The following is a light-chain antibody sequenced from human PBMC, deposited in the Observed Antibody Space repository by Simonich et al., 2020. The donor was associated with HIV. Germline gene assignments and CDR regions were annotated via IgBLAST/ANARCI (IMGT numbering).Light chain of an antibody. CDR2: VGTGGVLG. Sequence: QPVLTQPPSASASLGASVTLTCTLSSGYSDYKVDWYQQRPGKGPRFVMRVGTGGVLGSKGDGNPGRLSGLGSGLNRYLTIKNIQEEDESDYHCGADHGSGSNFVWVFGGGTKLTVL. J-gene: IGLJ3*02. V-gene: IGLV9-49*01. CDR1: SGYSDYK. CDR3: GADHGSGSNFVWV.